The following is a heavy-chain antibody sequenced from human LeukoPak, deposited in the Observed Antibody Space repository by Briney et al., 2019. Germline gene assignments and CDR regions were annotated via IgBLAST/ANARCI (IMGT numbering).Heavy chain of an antibody. CDR1: GGSISGTSYF. Sequence: SETLSLTCTVSGGSISGTSYFWGWIRQPPGKGLEWIGNVYYSGSTYYHPSLKSRVTVSVDTSQNQFSLNLSSVTGADTAVYYCARRIINYIWGSFQPTTFDYWGQGTLVTVSS. D-gene: IGHD3-16*01. CDR3: ARRIINYIWGSFQPTTFDY. J-gene: IGHJ4*02. V-gene: IGHV4-39*01. CDR2: VYYSGST.